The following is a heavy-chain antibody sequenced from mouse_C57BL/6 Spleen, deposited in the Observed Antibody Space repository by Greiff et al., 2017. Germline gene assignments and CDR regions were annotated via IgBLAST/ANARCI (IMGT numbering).Heavy chain of an antibody. Sequence: EVQLQQSGPELVKPGASVKISCKASGYTFTDYYMNWVKQSHGKSLEWIGDINPNNGGTSYNQKFKGKATLTVDKSSSTAYMELRSLTSEDSAVYYCARWTGDYDGYYFDYWGQGTTLTVSS. J-gene: IGHJ2*01. CDR3: ARWTGDYDGYYFDY. CDR2: INPNNGGT. D-gene: IGHD2-4*01. V-gene: IGHV1-26*01. CDR1: GYTFTDYY.